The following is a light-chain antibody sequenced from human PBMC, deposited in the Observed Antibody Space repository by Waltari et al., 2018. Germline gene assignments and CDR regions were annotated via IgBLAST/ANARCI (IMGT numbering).Light chain of an antibody. CDR3: HSRETFSTRL. CDR2: GPD. CDR1: SLRRYY. J-gene: IGLJ2*01. V-gene: IGLV3-19*01. Sequence: SDLTQDPSLSVALGQTVRITCQGDSLRRYYASWYQQRPGQAPILVLYGPDNRPSGIPDRFSGSTSGNTASLTITGAQAEDEADYYCHSRETFSTRLFGGGTRLTV.